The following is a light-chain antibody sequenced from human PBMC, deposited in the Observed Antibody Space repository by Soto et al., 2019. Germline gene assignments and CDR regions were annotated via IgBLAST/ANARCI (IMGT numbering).Light chain of an antibody. CDR3: SSYTSSGTLV. Sequence: QPVLTQPASVSGSPGQSITISCTGTSSDVGGYNYVSWYQHHPVKAPKVILYEVSSRPSGVSNRFSGSKSGDTASLIISGLQAEDEADYYCSSYTSSGTLVFGGGTQLTVL. J-gene: IGLJ7*01. CDR2: EVS. CDR1: SSDVGGYNY. V-gene: IGLV2-14*01.